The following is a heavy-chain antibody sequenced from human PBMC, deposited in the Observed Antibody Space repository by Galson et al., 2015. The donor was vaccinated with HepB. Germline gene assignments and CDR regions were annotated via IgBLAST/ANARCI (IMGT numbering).Heavy chain of an antibody. CDR3: ARDEVSGSRTSYYYYGMDV. V-gene: IGHV3-21*01. CDR1: GFTFSSYS. D-gene: IGHD5-12*01. Sequence: SLRLSCAASGFTFSSYSMNWVRQAPGKGLEWVPSISSSSSYIYYADSVKGRFTISRDNAKNSLYLQMNSLRAEDTAVYYCARDEVSGSRTSYYYYGMDVWGQGTTVTVSS. CDR2: ISSSSSYI. J-gene: IGHJ6*02.